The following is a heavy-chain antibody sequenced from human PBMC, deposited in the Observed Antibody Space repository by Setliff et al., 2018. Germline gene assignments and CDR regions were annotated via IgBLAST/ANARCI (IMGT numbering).Heavy chain of an antibody. V-gene: IGHV5-51*01. Sequence: GESLKISCKGSGYNFPTFWIGWVRQMPGKGLEWMGIINPGDSNARYSPSFQGQVTISADKSISTAYLQWSSLKASDTAMYYCASSSGSSSNDAFDIWGQGTTVTVSS. CDR3: ASSSGSSSNDAFDI. CDR2: INPGDSNA. D-gene: IGHD1-26*01. J-gene: IGHJ3*02. CDR1: GYNFPTFW.